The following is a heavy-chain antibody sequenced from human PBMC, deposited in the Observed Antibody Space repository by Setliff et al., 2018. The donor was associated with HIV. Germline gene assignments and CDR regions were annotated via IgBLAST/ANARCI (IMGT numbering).Heavy chain of an antibody. CDR1: GFTFSNFA. Sequence: GGSLRLSCAASGFTFSNFAMSWVRQAPGKGLEWVSSINIGRGDKFYADSVQGRFTISRDNAKNSLYLQMDGLRAEDTAVYFCAKGSGFHDYWGQGTRVTVSS. D-gene: IGHD6-19*01. J-gene: IGHJ4*02. V-gene: IGHV3-21*01. CDR2: INIGRGDK. CDR3: AKGSGFHDY.